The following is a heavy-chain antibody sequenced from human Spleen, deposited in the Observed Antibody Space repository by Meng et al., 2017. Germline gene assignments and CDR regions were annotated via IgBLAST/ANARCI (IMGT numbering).Heavy chain of an antibody. CDR3: AADREPPS. Sequence: QVQPVQSGPEVKKPGASVKVSCKASDYTFTGYGVSWVRQAPGQGLEWMGRINPNSGGTNYAQKFQGRVTMTRDTSVSTAYMELTTLESDDTAVYYCAADREPPSWGRGTLVTVSS. V-gene: IGHV1-2*06. J-gene: IGHJ5*02. CDR2: INPNSGGT. D-gene: IGHD1-26*01. CDR1: DYTFTGYG.